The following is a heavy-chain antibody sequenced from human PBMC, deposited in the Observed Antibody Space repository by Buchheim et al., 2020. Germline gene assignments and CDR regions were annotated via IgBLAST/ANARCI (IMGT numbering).Heavy chain of an antibody. V-gene: IGHV4-59*01. Sequence: QVQLQESGPGLVKPSETLSLTCTVSGGSISSYYWSWIRQPPGKGLEWIGYIYYSGSTNYNPSLKSPVTTSVHTSKNQFSLKLSSVTAADTAVYYCARVHSDRYSYGSLDYWGQGTL. CDR3: ARVHSDRYSYGSLDY. CDR1: GGSISSYY. J-gene: IGHJ4*02. D-gene: IGHD5-18*01. CDR2: IYYSGST.